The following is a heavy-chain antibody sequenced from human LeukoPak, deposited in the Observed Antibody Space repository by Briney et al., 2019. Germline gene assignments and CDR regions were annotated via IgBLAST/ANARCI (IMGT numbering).Heavy chain of an antibody. CDR3: ARGLNDSSGYYYVLFDY. V-gene: IGHV4-30-2*01. D-gene: IGHD3-22*01. CDR1: GGSISSGGYS. CDR2: IYHSGST. J-gene: IGHJ4*02. Sequence: SETLSLTCAVSGGSISSGGYSWSWIRQPPGKGLEWIGYIYHSGSTYYNPSLKSRVTISVDRSKNQFSLKLSSVTAADTAVYYCARGLNDSSGYYYVLFDYWGQGTLVTVSS.